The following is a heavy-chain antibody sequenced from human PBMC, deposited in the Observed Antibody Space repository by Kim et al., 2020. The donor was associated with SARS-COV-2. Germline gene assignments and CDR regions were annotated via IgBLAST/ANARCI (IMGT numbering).Heavy chain of an antibody. CDR3: ARMYSSSWIDYWYFDL. CDR2: IYYSGST. J-gene: IGHJ2*01. D-gene: IGHD6-13*01. V-gene: IGHV4-59*08. CDR1: GGSISSYY. Sequence: SETLSLTCTVSGGSISSYYWSWIRQPPGKGLEWIGYIYYSGSTNYNPSLKSRVTISVDTSKNQFSLKLSSVTAADTAVYYCARMYSSSWIDYWYFDLWGR.